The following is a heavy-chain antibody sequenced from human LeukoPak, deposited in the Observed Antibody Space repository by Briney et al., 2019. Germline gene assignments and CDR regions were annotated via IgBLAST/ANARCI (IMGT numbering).Heavy chain of an antibody. CDR3: ARDGIQLWWSYMDV. D-gene: IGHD5-18*01. CDR1: GFTFSSYS. CDR2: ISSSSSYI. Sequence: GGSLRLSCAASGFTFSSYSMNWVRQAPGKGLEWVSSISSSSSYIYYADSVKGRFTISRDNAKNSLYLQMNSLRAEDTAVYYCARDGIQLWWSYMDVWGKGTTVTVSS. J-gene: IGHJ6*03. V-gene: IGHV3-21*01.